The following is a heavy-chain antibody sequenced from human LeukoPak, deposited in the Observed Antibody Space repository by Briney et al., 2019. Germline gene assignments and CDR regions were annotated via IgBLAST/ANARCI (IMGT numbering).Heavy chain of an antibody. D-gene: IGHD3-22*01. V-gene: IGHV3-74*01. CDR2: INSDGSST. CDR1: GFTFSSYW. Sequence: GGSLRLSCAASGFTFSSYWMHWVRQAPGKGLVWVSRINSDGSSTTYADSVKGRFTISRDNDKNTLYLQMNSLRAEDTAMYYCVRQYSYDSSGYYPWDYWGQETLVTVSS. J-gene: IGHJ4*02. CDR3: VRQYSYDSSGYYPWDY.